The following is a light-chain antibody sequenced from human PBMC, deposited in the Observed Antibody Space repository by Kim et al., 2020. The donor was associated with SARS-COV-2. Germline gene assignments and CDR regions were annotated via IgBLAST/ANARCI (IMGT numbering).Light chain of an antibody. CDR3: SSYTSTRTVV. V-gene: IGLV2-14*03. Sequence: GQPITISCTGTSSDVGSHDYVSWYQQHPGKAPRLMIYDVTSRPSGISNRFSGSKSGNTASLTISGLQAEDEAHYYCSSYTSTRTVVFGGGTKLTVL. J-gene: IGLJ2*01. CDR1: SSDVGSHDY. CDR2: DVT.